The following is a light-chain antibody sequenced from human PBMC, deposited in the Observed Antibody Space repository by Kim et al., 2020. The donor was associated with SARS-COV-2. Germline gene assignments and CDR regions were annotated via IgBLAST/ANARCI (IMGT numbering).Light chain of an antibody. J-gene: IGLJ2*01. CDR1: ELGNKY. V-gene: IGLV3-1*01. Sequence: VSPGKTASITCTGDELGNKYVSWYHQKPGQSPVLVIYQDYRRPSGIPERFSGSNSGNTATLTISGAQTMDEADYYCQAWDSYIVVFGGGTQLTVL. CDR2: QDY. CDR3: QAWDSYIVV.